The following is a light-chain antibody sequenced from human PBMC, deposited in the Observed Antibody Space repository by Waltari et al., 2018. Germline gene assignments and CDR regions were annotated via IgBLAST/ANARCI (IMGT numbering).Light chain of an antibody. CDR2: EVT. CDR1: SRDVGSYHL. Sequence: QSALTQPASVSGSPGMSITISCNGTSRDVGSYHLVSWYQQHPGKAPQLIIFEVTKRPSGVSDRFSGSKSDNTASLTISGLQAEDEADYFCCSYAGTSTMVFGGGTKLTVL. CDR3: CSYAGTSTMV. J-gene: IGLJ3*02. V-gene: IGLV2-23*02.